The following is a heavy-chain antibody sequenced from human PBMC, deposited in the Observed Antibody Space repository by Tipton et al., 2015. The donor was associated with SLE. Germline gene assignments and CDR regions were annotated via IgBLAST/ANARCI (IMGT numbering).Heavy chain of an antibody. D-gene: IGHD1-1*01. Sequence: GSLRLSCVGSGFTFSPYSMTWVRQAPGKGLDWVSTIGGGGGSLFYADSVKGQFTTSRDNSRNTVYLEMNSLRPEDTALYYCAKDRTGSHYGLDVWGHGTTVIVSS. V-gene: IGHV3-23*01. CDR1: GFTFSPYS. CDR3: AKDRTGSHYGLDV. CDR2: IGGGGGSL. J-gene: IGHJ6*02.